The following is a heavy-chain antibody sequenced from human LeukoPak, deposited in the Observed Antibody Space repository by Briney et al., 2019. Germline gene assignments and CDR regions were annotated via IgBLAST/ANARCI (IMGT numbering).Heavy chain of an antibody. CDR1: GYTFTSYD. CDR3: ARVKSIVVVYGTDV. D-gene: IGHD2-15*01. Sequence: ASVKVSCKASGYTFTSYDINWVRQATGQGLEWMGWMNPNSGNTGYAQKFQGRVTMTRNTSISTAYMELSSLRSEDTAVYYCARVKSIVVVYGTDVWGQGTTVTVSS. J-gene: IGHJ6*02. V-gene: IGHV1-8*01. CDR2: MNPNSGNT.